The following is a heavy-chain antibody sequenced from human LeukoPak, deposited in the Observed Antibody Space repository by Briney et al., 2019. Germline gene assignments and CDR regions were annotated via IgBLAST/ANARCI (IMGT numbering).Heavy chain of an antibody. V-gene: IGHV3-7*01. CDR3: VRGGFSLDR. Sequence: GGSLRLSCAASGFTFNTYWMTWVRQAPGKGLEWVANINEDGREKYYVDSVRGRIFISRDNARHSLYLQMNSPRAEDTAVYYCVRGGFSLDRWGQGTLVTVSS. J-gene: IGHJ5*02. CDR1: GFTFNTYW. CDR2: INEDGREK. D-gene: IGHD3-10*01.